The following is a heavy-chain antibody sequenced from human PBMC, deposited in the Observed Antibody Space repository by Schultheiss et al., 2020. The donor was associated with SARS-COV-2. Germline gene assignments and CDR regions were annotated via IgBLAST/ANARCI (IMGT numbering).Heavy chain of an antibody. CDR3: ARDYYGMDV. J-gene: IGHJ6*02. CDR1: GGSISSYY. V-gene: IGHV4-59*01. Sequence: SQTLSLTCTVSGGSISSYYWSWIRQPPGKGLEWIGYIFYSGSTNYNPSLKSRVTISVDTSKNQFSLKLSSVTAADTAVYYCARDYYGMDVWGQGTTVTVSS. CDR2: IFYSGST.